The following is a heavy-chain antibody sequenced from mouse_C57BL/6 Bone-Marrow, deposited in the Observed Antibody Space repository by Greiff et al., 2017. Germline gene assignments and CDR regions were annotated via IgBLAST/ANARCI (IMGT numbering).Heavy chain of an antibody. V-gene: IGHV1-18*01. CDR1: GYTFTDYN. D-gene: IGHD2-4*01. Sequence: EVQLQQSGPELVKPGASVKIPCKASGYTFTDYNMDWVKQSHGKSLEWIGDITPNNGGTIYNQKFKDKATLTVDKSSSTAYMELRSLTSEDTAVYYCARTDYDAFAYGGQGTLVTVSA. CDR3: ARTDYDAFAY. J-gene: IGHJ3*01. CDR2: ITPNNGGT.